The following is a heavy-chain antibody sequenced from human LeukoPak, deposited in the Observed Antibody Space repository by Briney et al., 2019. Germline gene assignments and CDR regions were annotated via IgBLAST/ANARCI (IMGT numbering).Heavy chain of an antibody. CDR2: ISSNGGST. CDR1: GFTFNNYA. CDR3: ARATIAAAGNWFDP. Sequence: GGPLRLSCAASGFTFNNYAMYWVRQAPGKGLEYVSGISSNGGSTYYAHSVKGRFTISRDNSKNTLYLQMGSLRGEDTAMYYCARATIAAAGNWFDPWGEGTLVTVSS. D-gene: IGHD6-13*01. V-gene: IGHV3-64*01. J-gene: IGHJ5*02.